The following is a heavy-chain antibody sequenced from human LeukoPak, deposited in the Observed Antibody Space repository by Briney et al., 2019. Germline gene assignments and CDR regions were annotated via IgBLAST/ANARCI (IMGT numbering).Heavy chain of an antibody. CDR3: ARHQAQTYCSSTSCYKDYYGMDV. J-gene: IGHJ6*02. D-gene: IGHD2-2*02. CDR1: GYSFTSYW. CDR2: IYPGDSDT. Sequence: GESLKISCQGSGYSFTSYWIGWVRQMPGQGLEWMGIIYPGDSDTRYSPSFQGQVTISADKSISTAYLQWSSLKASDTAMYYCARHQAQTYCSSTSCYKDYYGMDVWGQGTTVTVSS. V-gene: IGHV5-51*01.